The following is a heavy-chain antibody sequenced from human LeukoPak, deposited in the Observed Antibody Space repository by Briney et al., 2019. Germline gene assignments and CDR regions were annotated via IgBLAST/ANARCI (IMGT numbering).Heavy chain of an antibody. D-gene: IGHD2-15*01. J-gene: IGHJ6*02. CDR1: GGSISGYY. Sequence: PSETLSLTCTVSGGSISGYYWSWIRQPPGKGLEWIGYIYYSGSTNYNPSLKSRVTISVDTSKNQFSLKLSSVTAADTAVYYCARDCSGGSCYPISGMDVWGQGTTVTVSS. V-gene: IGHV4-59*01. CDR3: ARDCSGGSCYPISGMDV. CDR2: IYYSGST.